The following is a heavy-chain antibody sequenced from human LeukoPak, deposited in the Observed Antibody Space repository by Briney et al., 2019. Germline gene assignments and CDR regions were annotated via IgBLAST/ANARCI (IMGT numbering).Heavy chain of an antibody. Sequence: SETLSLTCTVSGGSISSYYWSWIRQPPGMGLEWIGYIYYSGSTNYNPSLKSRVTISVDTSKNQFSLKLSSVTAADTAVYYCARGVRGVKSIYYFDYWGQGTLVTVSS. CDR1: GGSISSYY. D-gene: IGHD3-10*01. J-gene: IGHJ4*02. V-gene: IGHV4-59*01. CDR2: IYYSGST. CDR3: ARGVRGVKSIYYFDY.